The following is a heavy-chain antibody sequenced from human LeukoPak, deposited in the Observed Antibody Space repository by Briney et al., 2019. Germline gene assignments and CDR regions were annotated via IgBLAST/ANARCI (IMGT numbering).Heavy chain of an antibody. V-gene: IGHV3-23*01. CDR2: ISGSGGST. J-gene: IGHJ5*02. CDR1: GFPFSSYA. D-gene: IGHD3-16*02. Sequence: GGSLRLSCAASGFPFSSYAMRWVRQAPGKGLEWVSAISGSGGSTYYADSVKGRFTISRDNSKNTLYLQMNSLRAEDTAVYYCAKDSIMITFGGVIAENWFDPWGQGTLVTVSS. CDR3: AKDSIMITFGGVIAENWFDP.